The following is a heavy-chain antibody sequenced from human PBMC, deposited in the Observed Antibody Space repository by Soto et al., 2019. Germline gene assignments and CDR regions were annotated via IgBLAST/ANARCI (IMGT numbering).Heavy chain of an antibody. CDR1: GYTFTSYY. CDR3: ARDGEDIVVVVAATSVYFDY. J-gene: IGHJ4*02. CDR2: INPSGGST. D-gene: IGHD2-15*01. Sequence: GASVKVSCKASGYTFTSYYMHWVRQAPGQGLEWMGIINPSGGSTSYAQKFQGRVTMTRDTSTSTVYMELSSLRSEDTAVYYCARDGEDIVVVVAATSVYFDYWGQGTLVTVYS. V-gene: IGHV1-46*01.